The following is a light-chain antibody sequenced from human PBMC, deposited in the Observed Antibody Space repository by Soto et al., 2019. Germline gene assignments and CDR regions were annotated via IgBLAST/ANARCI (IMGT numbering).Light chain of an antibody. CDR3: MQGTHWPWT. CDR2: RVS. V-gene: IGKV2-30*01. CDR1: QSGFSNSKNRNH. Sequence: VMTQSPDSLALSLCDRSTINCKCNQSGFSNSKNRNHLSWFQQRPGQSPRRLIYRVSKRDSGVPDRFSGSGSGTDFTLKISRVEAEDVGVYYCMQGTHWPWTLGQGTKVDI. J-gene: IGKJ1*01.